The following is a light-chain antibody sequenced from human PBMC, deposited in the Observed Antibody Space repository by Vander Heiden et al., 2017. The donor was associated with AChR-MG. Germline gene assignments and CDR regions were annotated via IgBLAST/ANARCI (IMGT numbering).Light chain of an antibody. CDR2: DVS. J-gene: IGLJ1*01. V-gene: IGLV2-11*01. CDR1: SSDVGGYNY. Sequence: QSALTQPRSVSASPGQSVTISCTGTSSDVGGYNYVSWYQQHPGKVPKLMIYDVSKRPSGVPDRFSGSKSGNTASLTISGLQAEDEADYYCCSYAGSDTFVFGTGTKVTVL. CDR3: CSYAGSDTFV.